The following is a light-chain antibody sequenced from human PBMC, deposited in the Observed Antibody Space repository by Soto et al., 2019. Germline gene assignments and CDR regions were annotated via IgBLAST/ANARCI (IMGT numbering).Light chain of an antibody. J-gene: IGKJ4*01. CDR1: QSISTW. CDR2: KAS. Sequence: DIQMSQSPSTLSASVGYRVTITCRASQSISTWLAWYQQKPGKAPKLLIYKASSLEGGVPSRFGGSGSGTLFNITISSLHPDDFATYYCQQYNTYPLTFGGGTKVDIK. CDR3: QQYNTYPLT. V-gene: IGKV1-5*03.